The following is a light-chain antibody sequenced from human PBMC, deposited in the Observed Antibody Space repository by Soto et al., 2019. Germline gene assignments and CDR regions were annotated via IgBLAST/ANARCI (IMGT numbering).Light chain of an antibody. CDR1: QSITTY. CDR3: QQSYTAPWT. V-gene: IGKV1-39*01. Sequence: DIQMTQYPSSLPASVGDRVTITCRATQSITTYLVWYQHKPGRAPKLLIYAASSLRSGVPSRFSGSGSGTEFTLTISSLQPEDFATYYCQQSYTAPWTCGQGTKVEIK. J-gene: IGKJ1*01. CDR2: AAS.